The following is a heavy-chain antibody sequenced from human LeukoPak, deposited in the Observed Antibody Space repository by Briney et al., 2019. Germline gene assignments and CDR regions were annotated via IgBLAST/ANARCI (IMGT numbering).Heavy chain of an antibody. Sequence: GASVKVSCKASGGTFSSYAISWVRQAPGQGLEWMGIINSSGGSTSYAQKFQGRVTMTRDTSTSTVYMELSSLRSEDTAVYYCARAGPNNYYDSSGYALAFDIWGQGTMVTVSS. CDR2: INSSGGST. D-gene: IGHD3-22*01. CDR1: GGTFSSYA. J-gene: IGHJ3*02. V-gene: IGHV1-46*01. CDR3: ARAGPNNYYDSSGYALAFDI.